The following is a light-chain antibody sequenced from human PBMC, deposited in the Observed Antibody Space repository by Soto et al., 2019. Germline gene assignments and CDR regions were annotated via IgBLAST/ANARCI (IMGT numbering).Light chain of an antibody. J-gene: IGKJ2*01. CDR2: DAS. Sequence: DIQMTRSPSTLSASVGDRVTITCRASQSISSWLAWYQQKPGKAPKLLIYDASSLESGVPSRFSGSGSGTEFTLTISSLQPDDFATYYCQQYNSFGQGTKLEIK. V-gene: IGKV1-5*01. CDR3: QQYNS. CDR1: QSISSW.